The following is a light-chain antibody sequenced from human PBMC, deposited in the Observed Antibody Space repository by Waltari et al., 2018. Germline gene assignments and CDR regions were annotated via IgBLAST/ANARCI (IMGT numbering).Light chain of an antibody. V-gene: IGLV2-14*01. J-gene: IGLJ2*01. CDR3: SSYTSSSTLV. Sequence: QSALTQSASVSGSPGQSITISCTGTSSDVGCYNYVSWYQQHAGKAPKLSLLEVSNRPAWVSIRFSGSKCGITASLTISGLQAEDEADYYCSSYTSSSTLVFGGGTKLTVL. CDR2: EVS. CDR1: SSDVGCYNY.